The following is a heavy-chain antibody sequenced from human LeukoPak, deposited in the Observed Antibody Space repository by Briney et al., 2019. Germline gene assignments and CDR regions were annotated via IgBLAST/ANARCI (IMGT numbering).Heavy chain of an antibody. V-gene: IGHV4-30-4*01. D-gene: IGHD6-19*01. CDR2: IYYSGST. CDR1: GGSISSDDYY. CDR3: ARAPRGQYSSGWYYFDY. Sequence: SETLSLTCTVSGGSISSDDYYWSWIRQPPGKGLEWIGYIYYSGSTYYNPSLKSRVTISVDTSKNQFSLKLSSVTAADTAVYYCARAPRGQYSSGWYYFDYWGQGTLVTVSS. J-gene: IGHJ4*02.